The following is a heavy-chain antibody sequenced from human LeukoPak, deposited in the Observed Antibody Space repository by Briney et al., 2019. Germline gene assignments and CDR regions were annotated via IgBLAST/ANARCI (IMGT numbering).Heavy chain of an antibody. CDR3: ASSIAVAGPEAFDI. V-gene: IGHV1-69*05. Sequence: ASVKVSCKASGGTFSSYAISWVRQAPGQGLGWMGRIIPIFGTANYAQTFQGRVTITTDESTSTAYMELSSVRSEDTAVYYCASSIAVAGPEAFDIWGQGTMVTVSS. CDR2: IIPIFGTA. J-gene: IGHJ3*02. CDR1: GGTFSSYA. D-gene: IGHD6-19*01.